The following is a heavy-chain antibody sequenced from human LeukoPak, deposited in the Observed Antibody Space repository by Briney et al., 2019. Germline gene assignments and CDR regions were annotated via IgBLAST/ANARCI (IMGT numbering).Heavy chain of an antibody. D-gene: IGHD1-1*01. CDR1: GFTFSNYG. Sequence: SGGSLRLSCAASGFTFSNYGMNWVRQAPGKGLEWVSVIYNDGTTYYADSVKGRFTISRDDSKNTLYLHMNSLRAEDTAVYYCARAPNWRFDHWGQGTLVTISS. J-gene: IGHJ4*02. V-gene: IGHV3-53*01. CDR2: IYNDGTT. CDR3: ARAPNWRFDH.